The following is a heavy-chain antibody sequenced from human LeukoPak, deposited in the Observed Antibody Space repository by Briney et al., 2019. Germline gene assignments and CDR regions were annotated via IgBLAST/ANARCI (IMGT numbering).Heavy chain of an antibody. CDR1: GFTFSDYY. Sequence: PGGSLRLSCAASGFTFSDYYMSWIRQAPGKGLEWVSYISSSGSTIYYADSVKGRFTISRDNAKNSLYLQMNSLRAEDTAVYYCARDLPPAPDSSGWSGWENWFDPWGQGTLVTVSS. CDR2: ISSSGSTI. CDR3: ARDLPPAPDSSGWSGWENWFDP. V-gene: IGHV3-11*01. J-gene: IGHJ5*02. D-gene: IGHD6-19*01.